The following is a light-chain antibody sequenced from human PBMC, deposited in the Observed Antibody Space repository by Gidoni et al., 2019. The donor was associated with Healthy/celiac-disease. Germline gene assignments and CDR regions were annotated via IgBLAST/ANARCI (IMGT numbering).Light chain of an antibody. V-gene: IGKV3-20*01. Sequence: EIVLTQSPGTLSLSPGERATLSCRASQSVSSNLLAWYQQKPGQAPRLLIYGASSRATGIPDRFSGSGSGTDFTLTISRLEPEDFAVYFCQQYGSSPLTFGGGTKVAIK. J-gene: IGKJ4*01. CDR3: QQYGSSPLT. CDR2: GAS. CDR1: QSVSSNL.